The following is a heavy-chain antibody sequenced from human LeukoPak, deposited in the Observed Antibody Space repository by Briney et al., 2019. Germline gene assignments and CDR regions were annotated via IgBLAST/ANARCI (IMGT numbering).Heavy chain of an antibody. CDR2: IFPSGGEI. CDR1: GFTFSTFA. Sequence: PGGSLRLSCAASGFTFSTFAMIWVRQPPGKGVEWVSSIFPSGGEIHYADSVRGRFTISRDNSKSTLSLQMNSLRAEDTAVYYCAELGITMIGGVWGKGTTVTISS. J-gene: IGHJ6*04. D-gene: IGHD3-10*02. V-gene: IGHV3-23*01. CDR3: AELGITMIGGV.